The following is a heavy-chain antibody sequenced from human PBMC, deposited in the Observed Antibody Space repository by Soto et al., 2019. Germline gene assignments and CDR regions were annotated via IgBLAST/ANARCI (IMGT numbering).Heavy chain of an antibody. V-gene: IGHV2-26*01. CDR3: ARIIYLGYCSSTSCSKGYYYYYMDV. CDR1: GFSLSNARMG. CDR2: IFSNDEK. J-gene: IGHJ6*03. Sequence: VSGPTLVNPTETLTLTCTVSGFSLSNARMGVSWIRQPPGKALEWLAHIFSNDEKSYSTSLKSRLTISKDTSKSQVVLTMTNMDPVDTATYYCARIIYLGYCSSTSCSKGYYYYYMDVWGKGTTVTVSS. D-gene: IGHD2-2*01.